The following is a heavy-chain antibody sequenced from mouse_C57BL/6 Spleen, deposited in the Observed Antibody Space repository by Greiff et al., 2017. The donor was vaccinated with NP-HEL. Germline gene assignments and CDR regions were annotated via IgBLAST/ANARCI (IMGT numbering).Heavy chain of an antibody. Sequence: VQLQQSGPELVKPGASVKISCKASGYAFSSSWMNWVKQRPGKGLEWIGRIYPGDGDTKYNGKIKGKATLTADKSSSTSYMQLSSLTSEDSAVYFCARDSFGACFAFWGQGTLVTVSA. J-gene: IGHJ3*01. V-gene: IGHV1-82*01. CDR3: ARDSFGACFAF. D-gene: IGHD1-1*01. CDR2: IYPGDGDT. CDR1: GYAFSSSW.